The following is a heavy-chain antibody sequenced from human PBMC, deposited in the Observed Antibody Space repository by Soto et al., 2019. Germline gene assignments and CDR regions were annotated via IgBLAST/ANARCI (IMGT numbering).Heavy chain of an antibody. CDR3: AKFTAASVFDISSAPDY. Sequence: PGGSLRLSCAASGFTFSTYAMTWIRQTPGKGLEWVSSISGRGGNTFYADSVRGRFTISRDNSKNTVDLQVNSLRAEDTAVYYCAKFTAASVFDISSAPDYWGQGTLVTVSS. J-gene: IGHJ4*02. CDR1: GFTFSTYA. D-gene: IGHD3-9*01. CDR2: ISGRGGNT. V-gene: IGHV3-23*01.